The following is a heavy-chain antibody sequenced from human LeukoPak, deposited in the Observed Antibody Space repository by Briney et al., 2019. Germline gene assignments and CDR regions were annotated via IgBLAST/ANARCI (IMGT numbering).Heavy chain of an antibody. CDR1: GFTFSTYA. V-gene: IGHV3-23*01. J-gene: IGHJ4*02. D-gene: IGHD3-10*01. CDR3: AKDIPGGFGELLAFDY. Sequence: PGGSLRLSCAASGFTFSTYAMSWVRQAPGKGLEWVSVVSGSGGSTFYADSVKGRFTISRDNSKNTLYLQMNSLRAEDTAVYYCAKDIPGGFGELLAFDYWGQGTLVTVSS. CDR2: VSGSGGST.